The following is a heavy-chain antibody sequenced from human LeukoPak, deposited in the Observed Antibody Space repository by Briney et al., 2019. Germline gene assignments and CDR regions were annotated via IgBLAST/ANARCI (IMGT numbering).Heavy chain of an antibody. V-gene: IGHV1-8*01. Sequence: ASVKVSCKASGYTFTSYDINWVRQATGQGLEWMGWMNPNSGNTGYAQKFQGRVTMTRNTSISTAYMELSSLRSEDTAVYYCARGVSSGWHNVYYYYYMDVWGKGTTVTISS. CDR1: GYTFTSYD. D-gene: IGHD6-19*01. CDR3: ARGVSSGWHNVYYYYYMDV. CDR2: MNPNSGNT. J-gene: IGHJ6*03.